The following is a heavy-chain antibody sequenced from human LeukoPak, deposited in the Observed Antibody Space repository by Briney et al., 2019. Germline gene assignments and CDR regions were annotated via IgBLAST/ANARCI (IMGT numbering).Heavy chain of an antibody. J-gene: IGHJ4*02. CDR2: IYYSGST. Sequence: SETLSLTCTVSGGSISNYYWSWIRQHPGKGLEWIGYIYYSGSTYYNPSLKSRVTISVDTSKNQFSLKLSSVTAADTAVYYCARTEVAAAGNQIFDYWGQGTLVTVSS. V-gene: IGHV4-59*06. CDR1: GGSISNYY. D-gene: IGHD6-13*01. CDR3: ARTEVAAAGNQIFDY.